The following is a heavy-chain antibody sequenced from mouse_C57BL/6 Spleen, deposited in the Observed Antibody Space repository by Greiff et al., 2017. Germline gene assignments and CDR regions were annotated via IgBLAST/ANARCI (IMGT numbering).Heavy chain of an antibody. CDR1: GFTFSSYG. D-gene: IGHD5-1-1*01. Sequence: EVMLVESGGDLVKPGGSLKLSCAASGFTFSSYGMSWVRQTPDKRLEWVATISSGGSYTYYPDSVKGRFTISRDNAKNTLYLQMSSLKSEDTAMYYCARPDTPPFAYWGQGTLVTVSA. CDR2: ISSGGSYT. V-gene: IGHV5-6*01. CDR3: ARPDTPPFAY. J-gene: IGHJ3*01.